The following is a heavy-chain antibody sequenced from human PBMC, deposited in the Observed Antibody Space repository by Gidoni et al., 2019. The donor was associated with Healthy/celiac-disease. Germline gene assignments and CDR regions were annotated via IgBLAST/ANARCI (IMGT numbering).Heavy chain of an antibody. J-gene: IGHJ5*02. CDR3: ARGEVVVASNWFDP. V-gene: IGHV1-46*03. CDR1: GYTFTSYY. Sequence: QVQLVQSGAEVEKPGASVKVSCQACGYTFTSYYLHWVRQAPGQGLEWMGIINPSSGRTSYAQKFQGRVTMTRDTSTSTVYMELSSLRSEDTAVYYCARGEVVVASNWFDPWGQGTLVTVSS. CDR2: INPSSGRT. D-gene: IGHD2-15*01.